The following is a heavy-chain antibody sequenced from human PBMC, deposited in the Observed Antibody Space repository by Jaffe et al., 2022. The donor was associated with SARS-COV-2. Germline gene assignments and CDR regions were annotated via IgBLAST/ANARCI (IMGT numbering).Heavy chain of an antibody. CDR1: GFTFSSYG. Sequence: QVQLVESGGGVVQPGRSLRLSCAASGFTFSSYGMHWVRQAPGKGLEWVAVISYDGSNKYYADSVKGRFTISRDNSKNTLYLQMNSLRAEDTAVYYCAKDLYPDYGGNSWVVMAYYYYYGMDVWGQGTTVTVSS. D-gene: IGHD4-17*01. CDR2: ISYDGSNK. J-gene: IGHJ6*02. CDR3: AKDLYPDYGGNSWVVMAYYYYYGMDV. V-gene: IGHV3-30*18.